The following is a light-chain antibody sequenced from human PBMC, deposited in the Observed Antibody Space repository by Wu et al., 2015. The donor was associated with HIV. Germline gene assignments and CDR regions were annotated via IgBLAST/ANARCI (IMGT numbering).Light chain of an antibody. V-gene: IGKV3-15*01. J-gene: IGKJ4*01. Sequence: EIVMTQSPATLSVSPGERATLSCRASQSIDNKVAWYQQKPGQAPRLLIYGASTRVTGIPARFSGSGSGTEFTLTISSLQSEDFAVYYCQQYNNWPPLTFGGGTKVEIK. CDR1: QSIDNK. CDR2: GAS. CDR3: QQYNNWPPLT.